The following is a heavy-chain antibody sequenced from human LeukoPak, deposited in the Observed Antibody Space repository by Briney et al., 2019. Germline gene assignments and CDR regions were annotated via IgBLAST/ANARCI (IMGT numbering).Heavy chain of an antibody. CDR3: AKWELYSGFYYIDY. CDR2: IKPDGSLI. J-gene: IGHJ4*01. CDR1: GFTFSSYW. D-gene: IGHD1-26*01. V-gene: IGHV3-7*01. Sequence: GGSLRLSCAASGFTFSSYWMTWVRQGPGKGLEWVANIKPDGSLIYYVDSVKGRFTISRDNAKNSLYLQMNSLRAEDTAVYYCAKWELYSGFYYIDYGAKEPRATVPS.